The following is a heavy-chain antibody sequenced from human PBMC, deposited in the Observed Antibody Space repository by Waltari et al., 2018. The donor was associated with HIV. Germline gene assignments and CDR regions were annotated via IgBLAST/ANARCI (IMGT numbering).Heavy chain of an antibody. J-gene: IGHJ4*02. V-gene: IGHV4-39*01. D-gene: IGHD2-21*01. CDR1: GGSIARRSSY. CDR2: IYYTGNA. Sequence: QLQLQESGPGLVKPSETLSLTCTVSGGSIARRSSYWGWIRQPPEKGLEWIESIYYTGNAYYNPSLKSRVAISVDTSKNQFSLRLGSVTAADTAVYYCFGSDYLYYFDYWGPGTLVTVSS. CDR3: FGSDYLYYFDY.